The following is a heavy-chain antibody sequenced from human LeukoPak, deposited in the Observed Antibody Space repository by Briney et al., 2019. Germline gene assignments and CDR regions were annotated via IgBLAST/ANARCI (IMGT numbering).Heavy chain of an antibody. D-gene: IGHD3-10*01. V-gene: IGHV4-59*01. CDR3: ARDPAGTYFDV. CDR2: IYHSGNT. J-gene: IGHJ3*01. Sequence: SETLSPTCTVSGGSISSYYWNWIRQPPGKGLEWIGYIYHSGNTNYNPSLKSRVTISVDTSKNQFSLNLSSVTAADTAVYYCARDPAGTYFDVWGQGTMVTVSS. CDR1: GGSISSYY.